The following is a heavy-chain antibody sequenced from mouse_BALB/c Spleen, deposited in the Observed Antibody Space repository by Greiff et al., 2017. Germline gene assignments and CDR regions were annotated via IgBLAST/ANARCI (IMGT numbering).Heavy chain of an antibody. CDR1: GYSITSDYA. Sequence: EVQRVESGPGLVKPSQSLSLTCTVTGYSITSDYAWNWIRQFPGNKLEWMGYISYSGSTSYNPSLKSRISITRDTSKNQFFLQLNSVTTEDTATYYCARRVYDGYYFAYWGQGTLVTVSA. D-gene: IGHD2-3*01. J-gene: IGHJ3*01. CDR3: ARRVYDGYYFAY. V-gene: IGHV3-2*02. CDR2: ISYSGST.